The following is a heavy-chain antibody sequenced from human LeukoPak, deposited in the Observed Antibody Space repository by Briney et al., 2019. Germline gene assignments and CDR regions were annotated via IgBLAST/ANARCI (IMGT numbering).Heavy chain of an antibody. CDR2: IYYSGST. Sequence: PSETLSLTCTVSGGSISSYYWSWIRQPPGKGLEWIGYIYYSGSTNYNPSLKSRVAISVDTSKNQFSLKLSSVTAADTAVYYCARHDAAGTDYWGQGTLVTVSS. V-gene: IGHV4-59*08. J-gene: IGHJ4*02. CDR3: ARHDAAGTDY. CDR1: GGSISSYY. D-gene: IGHD6-13*01.